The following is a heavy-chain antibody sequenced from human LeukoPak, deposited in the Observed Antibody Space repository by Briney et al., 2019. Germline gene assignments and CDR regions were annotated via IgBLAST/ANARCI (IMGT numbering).Heavy chain of an antibody. CDR2: INHSGST. Sequence: SETLSLTCAVYGGSFSGYYWSWIRQPPGKGLEWIGEINHSGSTNYNPSLKSRVTISVDTSKNQFSLKLSSVTAADTAVYYCARGSVYYDFWSGYPRSGFWFDPWGQGTLVTVSS. CDR1: GGSFSGYY. D-gene: IGHD3-3*01. CDR3: ARGSVYYDFWSGYPRSGFWFDP. J-gene: IGHJ5*02. V-gene: IGHV4-34*01.